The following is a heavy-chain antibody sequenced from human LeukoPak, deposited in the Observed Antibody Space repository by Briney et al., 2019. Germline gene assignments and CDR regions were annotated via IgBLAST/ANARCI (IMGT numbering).Heavy chain of an antibody. CDR2: INYSGST. Sequence: SETLSLTCTVSGGSISEYYWSWIRQPPGKGLEWIGYINYSGSTNYNPSLKSRVTISVDTSKNQFSLILGSVTTADTAVYYCARQEVIVVPPAVNWFDSWGQGTLVSVSS. CDR1: GGSISEYY. V-gene: IGHV4-59*01. D-gene: IGHD2-2*01. J-gene: IGHJ5*01. CDR3: ARQEVIVVPPAVNWFDS.